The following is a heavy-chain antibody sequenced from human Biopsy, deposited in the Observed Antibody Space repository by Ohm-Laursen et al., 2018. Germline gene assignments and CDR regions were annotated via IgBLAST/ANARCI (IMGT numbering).Heavy chain of an antibody. D-gene: IGHD3-10*01. CDR2: VNPNSGAT. J-gene: IGHJ3*02. Sequence: ASVKVSCKASGGTLITYAISWVRQAPGQGLEWMGWVNPNSGATNYAQKFQGRVTMTSDTSISTAYIELRRLISDDTAVYFCARDRMVTIITLVRADTFDIWGQGTLVSVSS. CDR3: ARDRMVTIITLVRADTFDI. CDR1: GGTLITYA. V-gene: IGHV1-2*02.